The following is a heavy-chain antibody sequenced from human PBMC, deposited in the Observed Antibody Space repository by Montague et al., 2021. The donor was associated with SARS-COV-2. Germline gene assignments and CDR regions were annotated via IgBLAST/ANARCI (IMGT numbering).Heavy chain of an antibody. CDR1: GGSISSSSYY. Sequence: SETLSLTCTVSGGSISSSSYYWGWIRQPPGKGLEWIGCIYYSGSTDYNPSLKSRVTISVDTSKNQFSLKLSSVTAADTAVYYCASMVRAQVYYLDYWGQGTLVTVSS. CDR2: IYYSGST. D-gene: IGHD3-10*01. V-gene: IGHV4-39*01. CDR3: ASMVRAQVYYLDY. J-gene: IGHJ4*02.